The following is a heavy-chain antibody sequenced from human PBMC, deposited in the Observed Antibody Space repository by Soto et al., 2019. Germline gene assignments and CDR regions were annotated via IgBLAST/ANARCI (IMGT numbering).Heavy chain of an antibody. CDR2: TYYRSKWYN. Sequence: SQTLSLTCAISGDSVSSNSAAWNWIRQSPSRGLEWLGRTYYRSKWYNDYAVSVKSRITINPDTSKNQFSLQLNSVTPEDTAVYYCARGTPPRPHSSSSAYFDYWGQGTLVTVSS. CDR1: GDSVSSNSAA. D-gene: IGHD6-6*01. CDR3: ARGTPPRPHSSSSAYFDY. V-gene: IGHV6-1*01. J-gene: IGHJ4*02.